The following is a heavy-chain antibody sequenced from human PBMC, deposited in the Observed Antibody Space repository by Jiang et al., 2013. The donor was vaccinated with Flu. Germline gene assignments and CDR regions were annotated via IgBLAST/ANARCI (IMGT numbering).Heavy chain of an antibody. Sequence: GAEVKKPGESLRISCKGSGYSFTSYWIGWVRQMPGKGLEWMGIIYPGDSDTRYSPSFQGQVTISADKSISTAYLQWCSLKASDTAMYYCARLGRNYYYGMDVWGQGTTVTVSS. CDR2: IYPGDSDT. V-gene: IGHV5-51*01. CDR1: GYSFTSYW. J-gene: IGHJ6*02. CDR3: ARLGRNYYYGMDV.